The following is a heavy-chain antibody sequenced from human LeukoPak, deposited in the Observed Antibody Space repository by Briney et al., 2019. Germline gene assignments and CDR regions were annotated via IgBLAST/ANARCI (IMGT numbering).Heavy chain of an antibody. J-gene: IGHJ3*01. V-gene: IGHV4-61*02. CDR1: GGSFTSNTYY. D-gene: IGHD3-3*01. Sequence: SETLSLTCTVSGGSFTSNTYYWNWIRLSAGKGLEWIGRVYMSATTDYASVTPDYHPSLKGRVTISVDTSKNRLSLNLTSVTAADTPIYYCARGFFAVALDLWGQGTMVSVSS. CDR3: ARGFFAVALDL. CDR2: VYMSATTDYASVTP.